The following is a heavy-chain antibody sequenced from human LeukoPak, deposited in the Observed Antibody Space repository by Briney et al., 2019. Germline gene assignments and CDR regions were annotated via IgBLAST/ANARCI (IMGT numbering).Heavy chain of an antibody. V-gene: IGHV3-23*01. CDR1: GHTFSNYA. CDR3: AKDPNGDYVGAFDS. Sequence: GGSLRLSCAASGHTFSNYAITWVRQAPGKGLEWVSSITVGGGTSYTDSVKGRFTVYRDNSKNTLYLQMNSPRAEDTAVYYCAKDPNGDYVGAFDSWGQGTLVTVSS. CDR2: ITVGGGT. D-gene: IGHD4-17*01. J-gene: IGHJ3*01.